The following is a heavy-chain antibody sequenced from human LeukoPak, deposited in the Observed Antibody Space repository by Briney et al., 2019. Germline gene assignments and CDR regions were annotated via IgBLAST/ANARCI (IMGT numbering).Heavy chain of an antibody. V-gene: IGHV4-59*01. J-gene: IGHJ4*02. CDR1: GGSISSYY. CDR3: AREHWAFDY. Sequence: SETLSLTCTVSGGSISSYYWSWIRQPPGKGLEWIGYIYYSGSTNYNPSLKSRVTISVDTSKNQFSLKLSSVTAANTAVYYCAREHWAFDYWGQGTLVTVSS. D-gene: IGHD3-16*01. CDR2: IYYSGST.